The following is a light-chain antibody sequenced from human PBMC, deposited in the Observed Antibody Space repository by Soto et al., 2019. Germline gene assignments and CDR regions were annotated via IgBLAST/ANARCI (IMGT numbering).Light chain of an antibody. V-gene: IGLV2-8*01. J-gene: IGLJ1*01. CDR1: SNDVGNGYDS. Sequence: QSALTQPASVSGSPGQSITISCTGTSNDVGNGYDSVSWYQHHPGKAPKLIIYEVVQRPSGVPDRFSGSKSGNTASLTVSGLQAADEADYYCKSYAGSNTYVFGTGTKVTVL. CDR3: KSYAGSNTYV. CDR2: EVV.